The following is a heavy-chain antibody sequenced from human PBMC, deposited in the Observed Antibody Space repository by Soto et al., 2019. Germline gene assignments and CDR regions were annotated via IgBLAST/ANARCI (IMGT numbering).Heavy chain of an antibody. Sequence: GGSLRLSCAASGFTFSSYAMSWVRQAPGKGLEWVSAISGSGGSTYYADSVKGRFTISRDNSKNTLYLQMNSLRAEDTAVYYCAKDSEAYYDFWSAAGYYYYYMDVWGQGTLVTVSS. CDR1: GFTFSSYA. V-gene: IGHV3-23*01. CDR2: ISGSGGST. D-gene: IGHD3-3*01. J-gene: IGHJ6*03. CDR3: AKDSEAYYDFWSAAGYYYYYMDV.